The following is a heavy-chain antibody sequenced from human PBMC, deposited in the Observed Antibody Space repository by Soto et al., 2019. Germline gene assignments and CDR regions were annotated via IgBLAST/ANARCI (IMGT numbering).Heavy chain of an antibody. D-gene: IGHD6-25*01. J-gene: IGHJ4*02. CDR1: GGSISSSSYY. V-gene: IGHV4-39*01. CDR3: ARHGEGKAATSSFDY. CDR2: IYYSGST. Sequence: QLQLQESGPGLVKPSETLSLTCTVSGGSISSSSYYWGWIRQPPGKGLEWIGSIYYSGSTYYNPSLKSRVTTSVDTSTNQFSLKLSSVTAADTAVYYCARHGEGKAATSSFDYWGKGTLVTVSS.